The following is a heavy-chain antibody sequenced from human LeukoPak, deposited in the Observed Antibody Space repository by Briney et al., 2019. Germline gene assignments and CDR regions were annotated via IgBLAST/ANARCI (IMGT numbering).Heavy chain of an antibody. CDR1: GFTFNSYW. Sequence: GGSLRLSCAASGFTFNSYWMSWVRQAPGKGLEWVANIKQDVNEKYYVDSVKGRFTISRDNAKNSLYLQMNSLRAEDTAVYYCARYYYDSSGYYYFDYWGQGTLVTVSS. CDR3: ARYYYDSSGYYYFDY. D-gene: IGHD3-22*01. V-gene: IGHV3-7*01. CDR2: IKQDVNEK. J-gene: IGHJ4*02.